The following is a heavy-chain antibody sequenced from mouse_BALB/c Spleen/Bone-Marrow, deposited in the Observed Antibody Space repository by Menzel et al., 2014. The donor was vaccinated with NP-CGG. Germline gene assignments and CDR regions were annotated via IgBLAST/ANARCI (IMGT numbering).Heavy chain of an antibody. D-gene: IGHD1-1*01. CDR1: GYTFTEST. Sequence: EVQLQQSGPELVKPGASVKISCKTSGYTFTESTINWVKQSHGKSLEWIGGINPNNGATGYNQKFKGKATLTADKSSSTAYLELRSLTSDDSAVYYCARRDYGPAWFTYWGQGTLVTVSA. CDR3: ARRDYGPAWFTY. V-gene: IGHV1-18*01. CDR2: INPNNGAT. J-gene: IGHJ3*01.